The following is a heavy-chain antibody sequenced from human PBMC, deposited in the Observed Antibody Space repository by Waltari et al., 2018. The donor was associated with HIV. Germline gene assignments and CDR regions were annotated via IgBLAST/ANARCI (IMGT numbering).Heavy chain of an antibody. CDR1: GFTFSSYW. CDR3: ASLYCSGGSCYDY. Sequence: EVQLVESGGGLVQPGGSLRLSSAASGFTFSSYWMTWVRQAPGKGLEWVANIKQNGSEKYYADSLKGRFTISRDNAKNSLYLQMNSLRAEDTAVYYCASLYCSGGSCYDYWGQGTLVTVSS. J-gene: IGHJ4*02. V-gene: IGHV3-7*01. D-gene: IGHD2-15*01. CDR2: IKQNGSEK.